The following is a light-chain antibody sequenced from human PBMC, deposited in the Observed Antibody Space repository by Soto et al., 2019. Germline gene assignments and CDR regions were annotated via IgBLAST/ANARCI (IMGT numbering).Light chain of an antibody. CDR1: SSDVGTFNL. Sequence: QSVLTQVASVSGSPGQSITISCTGTSSDVGTFNLVSWYQQHPGKAPRLMNEVIKRPSGVSNCFSGSKSGNTASLTISWLQAEDEADYYCCSYAGSSVYVFGTGTKVTVL. V-gene: IGLV2-23*02. J-gene: IGLJ1*01. CDR3: CSYAGSSVYV. CDR2: EVI.